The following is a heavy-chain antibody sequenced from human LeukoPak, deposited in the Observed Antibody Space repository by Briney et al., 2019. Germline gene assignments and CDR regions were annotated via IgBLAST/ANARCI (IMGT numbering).Heavy chain of an antibody. D-gene: IGHD6-19*01. CDR1: GFSFGNYA. J-gene: IGHJ5*02. CDR3: AKEALAGTFDP. Sequence: PGGSLRLSCATSGFSFGNYAMNRVRQAPGKGLEWVSGISGSGGSTYYADSVKGRFTISRDNSKNTLYLQMNSLRADDTAVYYCAKEALAGTFDPWGQGTLVTVSS. V-gene: IGHV3-23*01. CDR2: ISGSGGST.